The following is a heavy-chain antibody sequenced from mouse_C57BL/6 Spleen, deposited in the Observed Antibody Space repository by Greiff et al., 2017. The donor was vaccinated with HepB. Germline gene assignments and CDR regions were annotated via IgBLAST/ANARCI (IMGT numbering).Heavy chain of an antibody. Sequence: VQLQQSGAELVRPGTSVKMSCKASGYTFTNYWIGWAKQRPGHGLEWIGDIYPGGGYTNYNEKFKGKATLTAEKSSSTAYMQFSSLTSEDSAIYYCARKGLTGTDYWGQGTTLTVSS. V-gene: IGHV1-63*01. CDR2: IYPGGGYT. CDR3: ARKGLTGTDY. D-gene: IGHD4-1*01. CDR1: GYTFTNYW. J-gene: IGHJ2*01.